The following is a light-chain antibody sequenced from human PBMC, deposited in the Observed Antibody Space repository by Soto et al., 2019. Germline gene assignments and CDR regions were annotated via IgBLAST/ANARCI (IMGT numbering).Light chain of an antibody. CDR1: SSDVGGYNY. CDR3: SSYTSSSTLVV. V-gene: IGLV2-14*01. J-gene: IGLJ2*01. CDR2: GVS. Sequence: QSALTQPASVSGSPGQSITISCTGTSSDVGGYNYVSWYQQHPGKAPKLMIYGVSNRPSGVSNRFSGSKSDNTASLTISGLQAEDEADYYCSSYTSSSTLVVFGGGTKFTVL.